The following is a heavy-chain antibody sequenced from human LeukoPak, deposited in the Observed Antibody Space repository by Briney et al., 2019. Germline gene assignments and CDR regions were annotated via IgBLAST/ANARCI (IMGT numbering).Heavy chain of an antibody. CDR1: GVSISSNNYF. CDR3: QSRFLEWLLDY. CDR2: IYDSGST. V-gene: IGHV4-39*01. Sequence: SETLSLTCTASGVSISSNNYFWGWIRQPPGKGLEWIESIYDSGSTYYNPSLKSRVTISVDTSKNQFSLKLNSVTAADTAMYYCQSRFLEWLLDYWGQGTLVTVSS. J-gene: IGHJ4*02. D-gene: IGHD3-3*01.